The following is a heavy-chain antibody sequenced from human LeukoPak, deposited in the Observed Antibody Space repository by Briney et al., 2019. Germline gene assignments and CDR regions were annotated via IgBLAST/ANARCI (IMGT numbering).Heavy chain of an antibody. V-gene: IGHV1-69*05. J-gene: IGHJ4*02. Sequence: ASVKVSCKASGGTFSSYAISWVRQAPGQGLEWMGGIIPIFGTANYAQKFQGRVTITTDESTSTAYMELSSLRSEDTAVYYCAIHYYDSSGYDYWGQGTLVTVSS. D-gene: IGHD3-22*01. CDR2: IIPIFGTA. CDR1: GGTFSSYA. CDR3: AIHYYDSSGYDY.